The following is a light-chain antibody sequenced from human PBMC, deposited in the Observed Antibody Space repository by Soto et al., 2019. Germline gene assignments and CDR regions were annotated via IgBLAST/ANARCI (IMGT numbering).Light chain of an antibody. CDR3: QQSYSTPYT. V-gene: IGKV1-39*01. J-gene: IGKJ2*01. CDR1: QTISSY. CDR2: AAS. Sequence: DIQMTQSPSSLSASVGDRVTITCWTSQTISSYLNWYQQKPGKAPNLLIYAASSLHTGVPSRFSGSAFGTHFALTITNLQAEDFATYYCQQSYSTPYTFGQGTKVDIK.